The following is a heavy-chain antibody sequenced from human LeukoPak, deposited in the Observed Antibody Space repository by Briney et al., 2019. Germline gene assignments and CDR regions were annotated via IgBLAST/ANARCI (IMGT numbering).Heavy chain of an antibody. J-gene: IGHJ3*02. D-gene: IGHD3-22*01. V-gene: IGHV1-18*01. CDR3: ARDTTTMIVVADAFDI. Sequence: ASVKVSCKASGYTFTSYGISWVRQAPGQGLEWMGWISAYNGNTNYAQKLQGRVTMTTDTSTSTAYMELRSLRSDDTAVYYCARDTTTMIVVADAFDIWGQGTMVTVSS. CDR2: ISAYNGNT. CDR1: GYTFTSYG.